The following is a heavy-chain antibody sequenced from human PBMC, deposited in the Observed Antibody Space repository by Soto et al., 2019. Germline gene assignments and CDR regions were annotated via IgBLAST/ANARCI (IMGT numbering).Heavy chain of an antibody. J-gene: IGHJ4*02. CDR2: IIPIVGVA. Sequence: QVHLVQSGAEVKPPGSSVKVSCTASGGTFDSYTISWVRQAPGQGLEWMGRIIPIVGVANYAQRFQGRVTITADKSTSTAYMELNSLRSEDTAVYYCARGLCGGNCYSDQYYFDYWGQGTLVTVSS. CDR3: ARGLCGGNCYSDQYYFDY. D-gene: IGHD2-21*01. CDR1: GGTFDSYT. V-gene: IGHV1-69*02.